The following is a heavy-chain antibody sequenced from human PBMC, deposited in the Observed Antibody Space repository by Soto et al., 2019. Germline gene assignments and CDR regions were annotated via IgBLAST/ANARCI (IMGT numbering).Heavy chain of an antibody. CDR2: ISAYNGNT. V-gene: IGHV1-18*01. CDR3: VSDGYDSSGYYYYLY. J-gene: IGHJ4*02. Sequence: VASVKVSCKASGYTFTSYGISWVRQAPGQGLEWMGWISAYNGNTNYAQKLQGRVTMTTDTSTSTAYMELRSLRSDDTAVYYCVSDGYDSSGYYYYLYWGQGTLVTVSS. CDR1: GYTFTSYG. D-gene: IGHD3-22*01.